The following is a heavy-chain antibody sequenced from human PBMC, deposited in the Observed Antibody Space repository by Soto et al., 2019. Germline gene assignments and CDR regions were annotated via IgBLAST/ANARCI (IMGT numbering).Heavy chain of an antibody. CDR3: VKGGTSVSSAGFDF. CDR1: GFDFSRYS. V-gene: IGHV3-64D*06. J-gene: IGHJ4*02. D-gene: IGHD3-22*01. Sequence: GGSLRLSCSASGFDFSRYSMHWVRQAPGKGLEFVSVIRNNGVSTYYADSVKGRFTISRDNSKNTLSLQMRSLRPEDTAVYYCVKGGTSVSSAGFDFWGLGTLVTVS. CDR2: IRNNGVST.